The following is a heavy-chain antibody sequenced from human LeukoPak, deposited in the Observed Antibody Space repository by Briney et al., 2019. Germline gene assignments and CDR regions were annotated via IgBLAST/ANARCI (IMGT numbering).Heavy chain of an antibody. J-gene: IGHJ4*02. D-gene: IGHD6-13*01. V-gene: IGHV1-46*01. CDR3: ARVPVIAEYYFDY. CDR2: INPSGGST. CDR1: GYTFTGYY. Sequence: ASVKVSCKASGYTFTGYYMHWVRQAPGQGLEWMGIINPSGGSTSYAQKFQGRVTMTRDTSTSTVYMELSSLRSEDTAVHYCARVPVIAEYYFDYWGQGTLVTVSS.